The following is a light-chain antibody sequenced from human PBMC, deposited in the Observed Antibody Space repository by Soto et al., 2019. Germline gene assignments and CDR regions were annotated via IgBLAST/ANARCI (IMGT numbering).Light chain of an antibody. J-gene: IGKJ2*01. V-gene: IGKV2-28*01. Sequence: DIVMTQSPLSLPVTPGEPASISCRSSQSLLHSNGYNYLDWYLQKPGQSPQLLIYLASIRASRVPDRFSGSGSGTDFTLKISRVEAEDVGVYYCMQAPQNPPYTFGQGTKVEIK. CDR1: QSLLHSNGYNY. CDR3: MQAPQNPPYT. CDR2: LAS.